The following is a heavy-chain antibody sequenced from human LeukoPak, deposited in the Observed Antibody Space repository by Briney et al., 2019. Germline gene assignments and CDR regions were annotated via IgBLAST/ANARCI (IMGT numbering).Heavy chain of an antibody. V-gene: IGHV4-59*01. J-gene: IGHJ4*02. CDR3: ARGGGYSGYDLAFY. D-gene: IGHD5-12*01. CDR1: GGSISSYY. Sequence: PSETLSLTCTVSGGSISSYYWSWIRQPPGKGLEWSGYIYYSGSPNYNPSLKSRVTISVDTSKNQFSLKLSSVTAADTAVYYCARGGGYSGYDLAFYWGRGTLVTVSS. CDR2: IYYSGSP.